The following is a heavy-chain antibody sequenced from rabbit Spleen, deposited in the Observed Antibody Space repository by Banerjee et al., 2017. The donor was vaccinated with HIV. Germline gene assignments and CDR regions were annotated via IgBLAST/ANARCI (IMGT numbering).Heavy chain of an antibody. CDR3: ARDTGSYDYIDVYFNL. Sequence: QEQLEESGGDLVKPEGSLTLTCTASGFSFSGSYWICWVRQAPGKGLEWIACIGIAGGSPGYASWAKGRFTISETSSTTVTLQMTSLTAADTATYFCARDTGSYDYIDVYFNLWGPGTLAPS. CDR2: IGIAGGSP. CDR1: GFSFSGSYW. V-gene: IGHV1S45*01. D-gene: IGHD6-1*01. J-gene: IGHJ4*01.